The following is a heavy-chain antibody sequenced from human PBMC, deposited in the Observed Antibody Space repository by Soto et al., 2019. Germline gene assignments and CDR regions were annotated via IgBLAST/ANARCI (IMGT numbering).Heavy chain of an antibody. CDR2: IIPMFGTV. CDR3: ARSTIFGVVIVPDFDY. J-gene: IGHJ4*02. V-gene: IGHV1-69*12. D-gene: IGHD3-3*01. CDR1: GGTFSSDA. Sequence: QVQLVQSGADVKKPGYSVKVSCKASGGTFSSDAISWVRQAPGQGLEWMGGIIPMFGTVNYVQKFQGRVTITADESTSTAYMELRSLIPEDTAVYYCARSTIFGVVIVPDFDYWGQGTLVTVSS.